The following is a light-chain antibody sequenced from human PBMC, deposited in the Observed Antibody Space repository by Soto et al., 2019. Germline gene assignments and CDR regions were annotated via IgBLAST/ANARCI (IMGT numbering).Light chain of an antibody. CDR1: QTVKSSY. Sequence: EIVLTQSPGTLALSPGERATLSCRASQTVKSSYLAWYKQNPGQAPRLLLYGVSTRAAVIPDRFSASGSGTNFTLTISRLETEDFAVYFCHQYGDSPTVGLGTRMEI. V-gene: IGKV3-20*01. CDR3: HQYGDSPT. CDR2: GVS. J-gene: IGKJ5*01.